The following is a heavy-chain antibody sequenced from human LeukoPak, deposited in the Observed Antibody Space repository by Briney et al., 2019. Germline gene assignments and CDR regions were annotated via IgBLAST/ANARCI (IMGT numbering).Heavy chain of an antibody. CDR1: GGSISSGGYS. J-gene: IGHJ4*02. V-gene: IGHV4-30-2*01. CDR3: ARYSSGWYDY. Sequence: SQTLSLTCAVSGGSISSGGYSWSWIRQPPGKGLEWIGYIYHSGSTYYNPSLKSRVTISVDRSKNQFSLKLSSVTAADTAVYYCARYSSGWYDYWGQGTLVTVSS. CDR2: IYHSGST. D-gene: IGHD6-19*01.